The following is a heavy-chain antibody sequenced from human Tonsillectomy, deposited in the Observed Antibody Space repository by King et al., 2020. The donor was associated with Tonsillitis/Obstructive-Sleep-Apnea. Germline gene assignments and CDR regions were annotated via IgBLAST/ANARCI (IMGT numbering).Heavy chain of an antibody. CDR1: GFTFGDYA. CDR2: IRSKAYGGTT. V-gene: IGHV3-49*04. Sequence: VQLVESGGGLVQPGRSLRLSCTTSGFTFGDYAMSWVRQAPGKGLEWVSFIRSKAYGGTTEYAASVKGRFTISRDDSKSIAYLQMNSLKTEDTAVYYCTRDIQMTAVTTYYYGMDVWGRGTTVTASS. D-gene: IGHD4-17*01. CDR3: TRDIQMTAVTTYYYGMDV. J-gene: IGHJ6*02.